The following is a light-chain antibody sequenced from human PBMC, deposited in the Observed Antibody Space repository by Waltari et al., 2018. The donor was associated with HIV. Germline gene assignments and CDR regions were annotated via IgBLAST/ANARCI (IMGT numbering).Light chain of an antibody. J-gene: IGLJ2*01. CDR3: SSYTASSTLDVV. Sequence: QSALTQAASVSGSPGQSITISCTGSSSDSGAYNYVPWYQQHPDKVPQLVIYEVSNRPSGISNRFSGSKSGNTASLTISGLQADDEASYYCSSYTASSTLDVVFGGGTRLTVL. CDR2: EVS. CDR1: SSDSGAYNY. V-gene: IGLV2-14*03.